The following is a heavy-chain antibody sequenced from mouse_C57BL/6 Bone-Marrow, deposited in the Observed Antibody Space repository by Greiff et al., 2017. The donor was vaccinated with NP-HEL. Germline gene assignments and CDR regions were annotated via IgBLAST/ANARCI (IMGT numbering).Heavy chain of an antibody. CDR1: GFTFSSYG. D-gene: IGHD2-4*01. CDR2: ISSGGSYT. CDR3: ASLYYDYDTY. V-gene: IGHV5-6*01. J-gene: IGHJ2*01. Sequence: EVKLVESGGDLVKPGGSLKLSCAASGFTFSSYGMSWVRQTPDKRLEWVATISSGGSYTYYPDSVKGRFTISRDNAKNTLYLQMGSLKSEDTAMYYCASLYYDYDTYWGQGTTLTVSS.